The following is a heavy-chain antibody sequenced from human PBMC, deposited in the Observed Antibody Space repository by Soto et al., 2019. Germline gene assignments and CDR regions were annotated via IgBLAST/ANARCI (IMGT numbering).Heavy chain of an antibody. V-gene: IGHV1-3*01. CDR1: GYTFTSYA. CDR3: ARGDSSSFPFDY. Sequence: ASVKVSCKASGYTFTSYAMHWVRQAPGQRLEWMGWINAGNGNTKYSQKFQGRVTITRDTSASTAYMELSSLRSEDTAVYYCARGDSSSFPFDYWGQGTLVTVSS. CDR2: INAGNGNT. J-gene: IGHJ4*02. D-gene: IGHD6-13*01.